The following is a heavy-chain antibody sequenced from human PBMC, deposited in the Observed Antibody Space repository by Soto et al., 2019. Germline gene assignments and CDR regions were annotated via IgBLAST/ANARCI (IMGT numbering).Heavy chain of an antibody. V-gene: IGHV4-31*03. J-gene: IGHJ6*02. CDR3: ARDLSRGCIAVPICEPYGMDV. D-gene: IGHD6-19*01. Sequence: PSGTLSLTCTVSGGSISSGGYYWSWIRQHPGKGLEWIGYIYYSGSTYYNPSLKSRVTISVDTSKNQFSLKLSSVTAADTAVYYCARDLSRGCIAVPICEPYGMDVWGQGTTVTVSS. CDR1: GGSISSGGYY. CDR2: IYYSGST.